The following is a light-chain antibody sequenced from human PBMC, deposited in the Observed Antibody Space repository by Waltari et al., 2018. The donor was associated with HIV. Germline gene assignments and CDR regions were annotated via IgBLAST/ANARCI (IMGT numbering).Light chain of an antibody. CDR1: QSVGGN. Sequence: EIVMTQSPDTLSVSPGEKATLSCRASQSVGGNLAWYRVRPGQAPSLLIYAATSRTTGFPGRFRGSGSGTEFTLTISSLQSEDFAIYYCQQYNDWPQTFGQGTRVDIK. V-gene: IGKV3-15*01. CDR3: QQYNDWPQT. CDR2: AAT. J-gene: IGKJ1*01.